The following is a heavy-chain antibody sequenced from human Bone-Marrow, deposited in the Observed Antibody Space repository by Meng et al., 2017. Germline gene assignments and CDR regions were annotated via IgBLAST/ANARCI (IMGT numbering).Heavy chain of an antibody. V-gene: IGHV4-34*01. Sequence: QVQLQQLGAGLLKPSATLSLTCVVSGGSFSDYYWSWIRQPPGKGLEWMGEINHSGSTNYNPSPESRATISVDTSQNNLSLKLSSVTAADSAVYYCARGPTTMAHDFDYWGQGTLVTVSS. D-gene: IGHD4-11*01. CDR2: INHSGST. J-gene: IGHJ4*02. CDR1: GGSFSDYY. CDR3: ARGPTTMAHDFDY.